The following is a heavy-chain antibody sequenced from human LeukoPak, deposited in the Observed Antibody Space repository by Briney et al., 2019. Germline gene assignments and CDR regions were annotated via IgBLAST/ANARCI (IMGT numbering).Heavy chain of an antibody. J-gene: IGHJ4*02. CDR2: INHSGST. CDR1: GGSFSGYY. Sequence: SETLSLTCAVYGGSFSGYYWSWIRQPPGKGLEWIGEINHSGSTNYNPSLKSRVTISVDTSKNQFSLKLSSVTAADTAVYYCAGGGSSYDSSGYYFDYWGQGTLITVSS. V-gene: IGHV4-34*01. CDR3: AGGGSSYDSSGYYFDY. D-gene: IGHD3-22*01.